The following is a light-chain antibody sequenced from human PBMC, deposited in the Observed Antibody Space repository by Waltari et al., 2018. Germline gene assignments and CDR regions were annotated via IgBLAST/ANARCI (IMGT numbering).Light chain of an antibody. Sequence: SHRASQRVSSYLAWYQQKPGQAPRLLIYDAANRATGIPARFSGSGSGTDGTRTISSREPEEVAVDDGQQRSNWPGTVGKGTKGESK. CDR1: QRVSSY. V-gene: IGKV3-11*01. J-gene: IGKJ1*01. CDR2: DAA. CDR3: QQRSNWPGT.